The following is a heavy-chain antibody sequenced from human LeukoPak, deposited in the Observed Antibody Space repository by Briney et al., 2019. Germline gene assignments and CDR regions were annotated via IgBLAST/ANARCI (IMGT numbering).Heavy chain of an antibody. Sequence: SETLSLTCTVSGVSIGSYYWSWIRQPAGKGLEWIGRIYTSGSTNYNPSLNSRVTISVDKSKNHLSLNLSSVTVADTAVYYCARDWRYCSGGSCSYYFDYWGQGALVTVSS. CDR2: IYTSGST. CDR1: GVSIGSYY. D-gene: IGHD2-15*01. J-gene: IGHJ4*02. CDR3: ARDWRYCSGGSCSYYFDY. V-gene: IGHV4-4*07.